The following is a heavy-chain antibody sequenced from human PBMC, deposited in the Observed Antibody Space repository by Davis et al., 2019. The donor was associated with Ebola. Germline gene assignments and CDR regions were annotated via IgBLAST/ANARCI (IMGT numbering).Heavy chain of an antibody. D-gene: IGHD2-2*01. CDR2: IYYSGST. CDR3: ARELVPAAPDPRYFDL. Sequence: PSETLSLTCTVSGGSISSSSYYWGWIRQPPGKGLEWIGSIYYSGSTYYNPSLKSRVTISVDTSKNQFSLKLSSVTAADTAVYYCARELVPAAPDPRYFDLWGRGTLVTVSS. CDR1: GGSISSSSYY. V-gene: IGHV4-39*02. J-gene: IGHJ2*01.